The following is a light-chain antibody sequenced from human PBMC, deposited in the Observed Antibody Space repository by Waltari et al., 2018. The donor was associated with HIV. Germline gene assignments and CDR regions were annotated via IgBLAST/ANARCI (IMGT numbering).Light chain of an antibody. V-gene: IGLV2-23*02. J-gene: IGLJ1*01. CDR3: CSCPRSGIRYV. CDR1: SSNVGSDDL. Sequence: QSALTQPASVSGSPGQSITISCTGTSSNVGSDDLVSWYQQHPCEAPKLIIYEFTKRPSGVSNRFSGSKSGNTASLTISGLQAEDEADYYCCSCPRSGIRYVFGTGTKVTVL. CDR2: EFT.